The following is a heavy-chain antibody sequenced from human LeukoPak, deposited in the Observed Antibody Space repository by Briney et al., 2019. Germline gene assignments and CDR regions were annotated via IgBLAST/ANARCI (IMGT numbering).Heavy chain of an antibody. J-gene: IGHJ4*02. Sequence: ASVKVSCKASGYTFTGYYMHWVRQAPGQGLEWMGWINPNSGGTNYAQKFQGRVTMTRDTSISTAYMELSRLRSDDTAVYYCARVASVGATIDYWGQGTLVTVSS. D-gene: IGHD1-26*01. CDR1: GYTFTGYY. CDR2: INPNSGGT. V-gene: IGHV1-2*02. CDR3: ARVASVGATIDY.